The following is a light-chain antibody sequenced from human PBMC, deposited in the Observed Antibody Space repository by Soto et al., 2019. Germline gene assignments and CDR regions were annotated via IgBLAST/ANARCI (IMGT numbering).Light chain of an antibody. CDR2: RAS. CDR3: QQYGTAPIT. Sequence: DIVLTQSPGTLSSSPGERATLSCRASQSVIANYLAWYQEKPGQAPRXXIYRASSRATGIPDRFSGTGSGTDFTLTISRVEPEDCAVYYCQQYGTAPITFGQGTRLEIK. V-gene: IGKV3-20*01. J-gene: IGKJ5*01. CDR1: QSVIANY.